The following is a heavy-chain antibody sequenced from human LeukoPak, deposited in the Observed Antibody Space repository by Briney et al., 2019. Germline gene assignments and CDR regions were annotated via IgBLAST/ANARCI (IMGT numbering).Heavy chain of an antibody. Sequence: GGSLRLSRAASGFTFSSYGIHWVRQAPGKGLEWVAVIGYDGSKKYYADSVKGRFTISRDNSKNTLYPHMNSLRVEDTAVYYCARDRGGYCSGGTCYPGLLSYSMDVWGKGTTVTVSS. CDR3: ARDRGGYCSGGTCYPGLLSYSMDV. CDR1: GFTFSSYG. V-gene: IGHV3-33*01. D-gene: IGHD2-15*01. CDR2: IGYDGSKK. J-gene: IGHJ6*04.